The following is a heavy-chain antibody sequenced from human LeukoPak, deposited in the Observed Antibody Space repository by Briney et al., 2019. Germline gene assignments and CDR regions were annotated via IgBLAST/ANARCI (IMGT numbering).Heavy chain of an antibody. J-gene: IGHJ4*02. CDR1: GYSLSSGYY. Sequence: PSETLSLTCAVSGYSLSSGYYWGWIRQPPGKGLEWIGSIKHSGSTYYNPSLKSRVTISVDTSKNQFSLNLSSVTAADTAVYYCARNPVLDIVVVPAAIFDYWGQGTLVTVSS. D-gene: IGHD2-2*03. CDR2: IKHSGST. CDR3: ARNPVLDIVVVPAAIFDY. V-gene: IGHV4-38-2*01.